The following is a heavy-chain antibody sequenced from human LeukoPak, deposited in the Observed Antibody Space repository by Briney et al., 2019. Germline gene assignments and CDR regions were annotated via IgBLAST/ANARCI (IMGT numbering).Heavy chain of an antibody. J-gene: IGHJ4*02. V-gene: IGHV4-30-4*01. Sequence: SETLSLTCTVSGGSISSGDYYWSWIRQPPGEGLEWIGYIYYSGSTYYNPSLKSRVTISVDTSKNQFSLKLSSVTAADTAVYYCASTIAAAAQPDYYFDYWGQRTLVTVSS. CDR3: ASTIAAAAQPDYYFDY. D-gene: IGHD6-13*01. CDR2: IYYSGST. CDR1: GGSISSGDYY.